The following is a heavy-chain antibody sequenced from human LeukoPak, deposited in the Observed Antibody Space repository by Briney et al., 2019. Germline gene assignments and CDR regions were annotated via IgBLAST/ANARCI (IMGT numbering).Heavy chain of an antibody. V-gene: IGHV3-74*01. Sequence: GGSLRLSCAASGFTFSSYWMHWVRQAPGKGLVWVSRINSDGSSTDYADSVKGRFTISRDNAKNTLYLQMNSLRAEDTAVYYCASSYFDSSSHAFDIWGHGTMVTVSS. CDR2: INSDGSST. CDR1: GFTFSSYW. J-gene: IGHJ3*02. D-gene: IGHD3-9*01. CDR3: ASSYFDSSSHAFDI.